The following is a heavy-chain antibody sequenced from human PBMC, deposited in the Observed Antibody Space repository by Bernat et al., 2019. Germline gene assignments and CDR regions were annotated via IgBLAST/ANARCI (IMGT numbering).Heavy chain of an antibody. Sequence: QVQLVESGGGVVQPGRSLRLSCATSGFTFSSYGMHWVRQAPGQGLEWVAVIWYDGSNKFYADSVKGRFTISRDNSKNTLYLQMNSLRAEDTAMYYCARGYSSGWYDYWGQGTLVTVSS. D-gene: IGHD6-19*01. CDR1: GFTFSSYG. V-gene: IGHV3-33*01. CDR3: ARGYSSGWYDY. J-gene: IGHJ4*02. CDR2: IWYDGSNK.